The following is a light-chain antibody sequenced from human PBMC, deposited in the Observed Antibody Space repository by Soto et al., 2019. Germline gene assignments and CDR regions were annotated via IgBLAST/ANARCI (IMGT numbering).Light chain of an antibody. CDR2: GAS. V-gene: IGKV3-15*01. CDR1: LNVATN. Sequence: TVMTQSPATLSMSPGDRAALSCRASLNVATNMAWYQQKPGQAPRLLIYGASIRATGVPARFTGSGSGTEFTLTINRLEPEDFAVYYCQQYGSSPLTFGGGTKVEIK. J-gene: IGKJ4*01. CDR3: QQYGSSPLT.